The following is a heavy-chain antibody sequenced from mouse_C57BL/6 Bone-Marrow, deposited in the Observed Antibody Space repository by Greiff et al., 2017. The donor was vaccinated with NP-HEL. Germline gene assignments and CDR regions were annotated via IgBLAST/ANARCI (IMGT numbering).Heavy chain of an antibody. CDR2: INYDGSST. Sequence: DVMLVESEGGLVQPGSSMKLSCTASGFTFSDYYMAWIRQVPEKGLEWVANINYDGSSTYYLDSLKSRFTISRDNAKNILYLPLRRLKSEDTATYYCAREGELGRRTLAMAYWGQGTSVTVSS. D-gene: IGHD2-12*01. CDR1: GFTFSDYY. J-gene: IGHJ4*01. V-gene: IGHV5-16*01. CDR3: AREGELGRRTLAMAY.